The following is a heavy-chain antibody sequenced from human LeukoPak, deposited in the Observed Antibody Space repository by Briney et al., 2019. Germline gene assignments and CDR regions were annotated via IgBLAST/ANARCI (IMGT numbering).Heavy chain of an antibody. D-gene: IGHD2-15*01. Sequence: SETLSLTCTVSGGSISSGGYYWSWIRQHPGKGLEWIGYIYYSGSTYYNPSLKSRVTISVDMSKNQFSLKLSSVTAADTAVYYCARQILDCSGGSCSASWFDYWGQGALVTVSS. V-gene: IGHV4-31*03. CDR2: IYYSGST. J-gene: IGHJ4*02. CDR3: ARQILDCSGGSCSASWFDY. CDR1: GGSISSGGYY.